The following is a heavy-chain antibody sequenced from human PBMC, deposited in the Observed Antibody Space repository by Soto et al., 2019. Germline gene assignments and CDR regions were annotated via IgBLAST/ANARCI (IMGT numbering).Heavy chain of an antibody. Sequence: ASVKVSCKASGYTFTNYGISWVRQAPGQGLEWMGWISAYNRNTNYAQAQKFQGRVTMTTDTSTSTAYMELRSLRSDDTAVYYWARVTRGGGGENSFDPWGQGTLVTVSS. D-gene: IGHD3-16*01. J-gene: IGHJ5*02. CDR3: ARVTRGGGGENSFDP. V-gene: IGHV1-18*04. CDR2: ISAYNRNT. CDR1: GYTFTNYG.